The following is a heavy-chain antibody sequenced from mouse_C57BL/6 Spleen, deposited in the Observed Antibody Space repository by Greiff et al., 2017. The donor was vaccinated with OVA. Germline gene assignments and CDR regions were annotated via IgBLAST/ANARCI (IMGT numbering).Heavy chain of an antibody. CDR2: ISSGSSTI. CDR1: GFTFSDYG. V-gene: IGHV5-17*01. D-gene: IGHD2-2*01. Sequence: EVNVVESGGGLVKPGGSLKLSCAASGFTFSDYGMHWVRQAPEKGLEWVAYISSGSSTIYYADTVKGRFTISRDNAKNTLFLQMTSLRSEDTAMYYCARHGYDVNAMDYWGQGTSVTVSS. CDR3: ARHGYDVNAMDY. J-gene: IGHJ4*01.